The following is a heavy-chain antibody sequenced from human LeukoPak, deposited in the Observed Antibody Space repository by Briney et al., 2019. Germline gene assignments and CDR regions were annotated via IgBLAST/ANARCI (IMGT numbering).Heavy chain of an antibody. Sequence: GGSLRLSCAASGLTFSSYSMNWVRQAPGKGLEWVSSISSGSKYIYNADSVKGRFTISRDNAKNSLYLQMNSLRAEDTAVYYCARAFSYSYGSMDFWGQGTLVIVSS. D-gene: IGHD5-18*01. V-gene: IGHV3-21*01. CDR3: ARAFSYSYGSMDF. CDR2: ISSGSKYI. CDR1: GLTFSSYS. J-gene: IGHJ4*02.